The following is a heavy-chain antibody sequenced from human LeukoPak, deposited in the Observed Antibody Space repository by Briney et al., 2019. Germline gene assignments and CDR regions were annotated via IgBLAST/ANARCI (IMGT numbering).Heavy chain of an antibody. CDR3: ASLTNTTGYIPWYFDL. CDR1: GGSISSYY. D-gene: IGHD3-9*01. CDR2: IYTSGRT. J-gene: IGHJ2*01. Sequence: SETLSLTCTVSGGSISSYYWSWIRQPAGKGLEWIGRIYTSGRTNYNPSLESRVAFSVDTSKNQVSLKLSSVTAADTAIYYCASLTNTTGYIPWYFDLWGRGTLVTVSS. V-gene: IGHV4-4*07.